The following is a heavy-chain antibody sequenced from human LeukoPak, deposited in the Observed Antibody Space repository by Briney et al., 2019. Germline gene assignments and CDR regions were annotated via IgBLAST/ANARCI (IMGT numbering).Heavy chain of an antibody. CDR3: AMTYYYDSSVDYFDY. Sequence: SVPLTLTCTLSVHPMSSSRYYWARIRQPPGKGLDMIGSSYYSGSTYYNPSIKSRVTISIDTSKNSFSLKLSSVTAADTAVYYCAMTYYYDSSVDYFDYWGEGTVVTVSS. CDR1: VHPMSSSRYY. CDR2: SYYSGST. V-gene: IGHV4-39*01. D-gene: IGHD3-22*01. J-gene: IGHJ4*02.